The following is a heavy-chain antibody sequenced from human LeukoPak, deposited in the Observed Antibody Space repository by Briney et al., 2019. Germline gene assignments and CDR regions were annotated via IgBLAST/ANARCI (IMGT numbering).Heavy chain of an antibody. V-gene: IGHV3-21*01. CDR2: ISSGSSYI. CDR1: GFTSSSYI. D-gene: IGHD2-21*01. Sequence: GGSLRLSCAASGFTSSSYIMNWVRRAPGKGLEWVSSISSGSSYIYYADSVKGRFTISRDDARNSLYLQMNSLRAEDTAVYYCASHIGDYYYYYYMDVWGKGTTVTVPS. J-gene: IGHJ6*03. CDR3: ASHIGDYYYYYYMDV.